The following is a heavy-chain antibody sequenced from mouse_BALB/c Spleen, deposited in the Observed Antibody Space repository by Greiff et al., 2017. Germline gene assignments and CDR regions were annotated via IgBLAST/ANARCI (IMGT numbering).Heavy chain of an antibody. CDR1: GFNIKDYY. CDR2: IDPENGNT. D-gene: IGHD1-1*01. J-gene: IGHJ4*01. CDR3: ARYDFYYGGPYAMDY. V-gene: IGHV14-1*02. Sequence: EVQLQESGAELVRPGALVKLSCKASGFNIKDYYMHWVKQRPEQGLEWIGWIDPENGNTIYDPKFQGKASITADTSSNTAYLQLSSLTSEDTAVYYCARYDFYYGGPYAMDYWGQGTSVTVSS.